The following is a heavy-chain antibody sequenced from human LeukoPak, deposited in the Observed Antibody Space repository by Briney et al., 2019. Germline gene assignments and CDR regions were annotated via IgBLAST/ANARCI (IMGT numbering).Heavy chain of an antibody. CDR3: AREYCISSSCYGADY. CDR2: IHPRSGDT. D-gene: IGHD2-2*01. J-gene: IGHJ4*02. CDR1: GYSFTAFY. V-gene: IGHV1-2*02. Sequence: ASVKVSCKASGYSFTAFYIHWVRQAPGQGLEWMGWIHPRSGDTSYAQKFQGRVTMARDTSISTVYMDLSNLGSDDTAVYYCAREYCISSSCYGADYWGQGTLVTVSS.